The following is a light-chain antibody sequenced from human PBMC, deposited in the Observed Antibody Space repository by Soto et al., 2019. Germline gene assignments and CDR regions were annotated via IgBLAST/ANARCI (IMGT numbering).Light chain of an antibody. CDR2: GAY. CDR1: QSVSSSY. Sequence: EIVLTQSPGTLSLSPGERATLSCRVSQSVSSSYLAWYQQKPGQAPRLLMYGAYSRATGIPDRFSGTGSATDFTLTISRLEPDDCAVYYCQQYAFSPKPFGHVTKGDIK. CDR3: QQYAFSPKP. V-gene: IGKV3-20*01. J-gene: IGKJ1*01.